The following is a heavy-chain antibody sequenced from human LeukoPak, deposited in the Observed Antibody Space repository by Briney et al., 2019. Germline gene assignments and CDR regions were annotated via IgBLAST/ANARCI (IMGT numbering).Heavy chain of an antibody. D-gene: IGHD5-24*01. Sequence: SVKVSCKASGGTFSSYAISWVRQAPGQGLEWMGGITPIFGTANYAQKFQGRVTITADESTSTAYMELSSLRSEDTAVYYCARGGQRWLQLTYNWFDPWGQGTLVTVSS. CDR3: ARGGQRWLQLTYNWFDP. V-gene: IGHV1-69*13. CDR2: ITPIFGTA. J-gene: IGHJ5*02. CDR1: GGTFSSYA.